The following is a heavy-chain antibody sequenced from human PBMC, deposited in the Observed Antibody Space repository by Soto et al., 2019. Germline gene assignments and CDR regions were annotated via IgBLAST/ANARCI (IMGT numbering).Heavy chain of an antibody. Sequence: GESLNISCKGSGYSFTSYWIGWVRQMPGKGLEWMGIIYPGDSDTRYSPSFQGQVTISADKSISTAYLQWSSLKASDTAMYYCARTSAAGKYYYGMDVWGQGTTVTGLL. CDR2: IYPGDSDT. D-gene: IGHD6-13*01. J-gene: IGHJ6*02. CDR1: GYSFTSYW. V-gene: IGHV5-51*01. CDR3: ARTSAAGKYYYGMDV.